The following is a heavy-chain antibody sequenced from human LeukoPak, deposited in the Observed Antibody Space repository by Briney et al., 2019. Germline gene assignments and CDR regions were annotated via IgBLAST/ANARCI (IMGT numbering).Heavy chain of an antibody. CDR3: ARDCSGGSCYSRHFDY. Sequence: ASVKVSCKASGYTFTSDGISWVRQAPGQGVEWMGWISAYNGNTNYAQKLQGRVTMTTDTSTSTAYMELRSLRSDDTAVYYCARDCSGGSCYSRHFDYWGQGTLVTVSS. V-gene: IGHV1-18*01. CDR1: GYTFTSDG. CDR2: ISAYNGNT. D-gene: IGHD2-15*01. J-gene: IGHJ4*02.